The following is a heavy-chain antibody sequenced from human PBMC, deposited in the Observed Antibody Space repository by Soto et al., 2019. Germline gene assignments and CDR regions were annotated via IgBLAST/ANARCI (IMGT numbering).Heavy chain of an antibody. CDR2: IYYNGNT. V-gene: IGHV4-30-4*08. Sequence: QVQLQESGPGLVKPSQTLSLTCTVSGGSISNDDYYWSWIRQPPGKGLEWIGHIYYNGNTYYNPSLKSRLTMSVDTSQNQFSLHLTSVIAADSASYFCARATTVTSSFFYYGLDVWGQGTTVTVSS. CDR3: ARATTVTSSFFYYGLDV. J-gene: IGHJ6*02. CDR1: GGSISNDDYY. D-gene: IGHD4-17*01.